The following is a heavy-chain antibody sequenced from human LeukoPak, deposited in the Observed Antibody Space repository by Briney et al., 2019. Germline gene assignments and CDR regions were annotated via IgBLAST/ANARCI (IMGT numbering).Heavy chain of an antibody. J-gene: IGHJ4*02. CDR2: INAANDNT. Sequence: PRASVKVSCKGSGYNFNSYGMHWLRQAPGQRLEWMGWINAANDNTEYSQKFQGRVTITRDTSANTAFLELSSLRSEDTAVYYCARDILLGGDKDFWGPGTLVTVSS. CDR1: GYNFNSYG. CDR3: ARDILLGGDKDF. V-gene: IGHV1-3*01. D-gene: IGHD2-21*01.